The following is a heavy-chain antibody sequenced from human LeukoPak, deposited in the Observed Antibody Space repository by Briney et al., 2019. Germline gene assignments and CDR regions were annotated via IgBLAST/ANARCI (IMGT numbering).Heavy chain of an antibody. Sequence: GGSLRLSCAASGFTFSSYAMSWVRQAPGKGLEWVSGISVSGGNTYSADSVRGRFTISRDNSKNTLYLQMNRLRAEETAVYYCAKVGSGRGDFDYWGQGTLVTVSS. D-gene: IGHD3-10*01. V-gene: IGHV3-23*01. CDR2: ISVSGGNT. J-gene: IGHJ4*02. CDR1: GFTFSSYA. CDR3: AKVGSGRGDFDY.